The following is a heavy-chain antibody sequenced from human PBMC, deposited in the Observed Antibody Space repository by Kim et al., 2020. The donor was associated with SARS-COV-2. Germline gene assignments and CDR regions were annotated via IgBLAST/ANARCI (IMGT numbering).Heavy chain of an antibody. CDR2: IKEDGGEK. CDR3: ARVRLRSGSLYNDFDY. Sequence: GGSLRLSCAASGFTFSDYWMTWVRQAPGKGLEWVANIKEDGGEKHYVDSVKGRFTISRDNARDSMFLQMNSLRAEDTAIYYCARVRLRSGSLYNDFDYWGQGTLVTVSS. J-gene: IGHJ4*02. D-gene: IGHD3-10*01. CDR1: GFTFSDYW. V-gene: IGHV3-7*03.